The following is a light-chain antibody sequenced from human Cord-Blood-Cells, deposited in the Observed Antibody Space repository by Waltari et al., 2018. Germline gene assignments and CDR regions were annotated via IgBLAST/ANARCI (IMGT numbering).Light chain of an antibody. J-gene: IGKJ2*03. CDR2: AAS. Sequence: DLQMTQSPSSLSASVGASVTIPCRASQSISRYLNWYQQKPGKAPKLLIYAASSLQSGVPSRFSGSGSGTDFTLTISSLQPEDFATYYCQQSYSTPPSFGQGTKLAIK. CDR1: QSISRY. CDR3: QQSYSTPPS. V-gene: IGKV1-39*01.